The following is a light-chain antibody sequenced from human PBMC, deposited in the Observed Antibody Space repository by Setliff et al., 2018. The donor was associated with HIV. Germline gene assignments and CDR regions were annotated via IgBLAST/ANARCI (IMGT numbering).Light chain of an antibody. V-gene: IGLV3-21*04. CDR1: NVGSKS. CDR3: QVWDSSSDLYV. J-gene: IGLJ1*01. Sequence: SYELTQPPSVSVAPGKTAGITCGGNNVGSKSVHWYQQKPGQAPVLVIYYDSDRPSGIPERFSGSNSGNTATLTISRVEAGDEADYYCQVWDSSSDLYVFGTGTRSPS. CDR2: YDS.